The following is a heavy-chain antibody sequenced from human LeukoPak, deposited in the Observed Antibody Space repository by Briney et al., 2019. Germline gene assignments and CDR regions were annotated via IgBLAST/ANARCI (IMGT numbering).Heavy chain of an antibody. V-gene: IGHV3-66*01. D-gene: IGHD3-10*01. Sequence: GGSLRLSCAASGFTVTNNYMSWVRQAPGKGLEWVSVIYAGGITSYADSVKGRFTISRDSSKNTLYLQMNSLRAEVTAVYYCAREGYASGTRYGMDVWGQGTTVTVSS. CDR3: AREGYASGTRYGMDV. J-gene: IGHJ6*02. CDR1: GFTVTNNY. CDR2: IYAGGIT.